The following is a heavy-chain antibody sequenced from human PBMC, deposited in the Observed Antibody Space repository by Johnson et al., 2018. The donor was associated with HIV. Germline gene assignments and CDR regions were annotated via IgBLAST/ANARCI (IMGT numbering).Heavy chain of an antibody. CDR3: ASEGGVTIVGVVISPDAFDI. J-gene: IGHJ3*02. D-gene: IGHD3-3*01. CDR2: ISWDGGST. Sequence: QVQLVESGGGLVQPGGSLRLSCAASGFTFSDYPMHWVRQAPGKGLEWVSLISWDGGSTYYADSVKGRFTISRDNSKNTLYLQMNSLRAEDTAVYYCASEGGVTIVGVVISPDAFDIWGQGTLVTVSS. V-gene: IGHV3-NL1*01. CDR1: GFTFSDYP.